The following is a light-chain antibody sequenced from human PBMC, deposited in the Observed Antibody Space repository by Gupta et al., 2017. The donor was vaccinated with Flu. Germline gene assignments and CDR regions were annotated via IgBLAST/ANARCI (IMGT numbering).Light chain of an antibody. Sequence: PSTLSASVGDRVTITCRASQSIRNWLAWYQQKPGKAPNLLIYMASSLESGVPSRFSGSGSGTEFTLTISSLQPDDFATYYCKQYDTYPWTFGQGTKLEIK. V-gene: IGKV1-5*03. J-gene: IGKJ2*02. CDR3: KQYDTYPWT. CDR1: QSIRNW. CDR2: MAS.